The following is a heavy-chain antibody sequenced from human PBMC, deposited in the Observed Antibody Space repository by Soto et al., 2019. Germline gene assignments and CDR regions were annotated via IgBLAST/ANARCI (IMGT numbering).Heavy chain of an antibody. Sequence: LSLTWTVSGGSISSYYWSWIRQPPGKGLEWIGYIYYSGSTNYNPSLKSRVTMSVDTSKNQFSLKLSSVTAADTAVYYCARDDSTAYFDYWGQGTLVTVSS. CDR2: IYYSGST. CDR1: GGSISSYY. D-gene: IGHD3-22*01. J-gene: IGHJ4*02. CDR3: ARDDSTAYFDY. V-gene: IGHV4-59*01.